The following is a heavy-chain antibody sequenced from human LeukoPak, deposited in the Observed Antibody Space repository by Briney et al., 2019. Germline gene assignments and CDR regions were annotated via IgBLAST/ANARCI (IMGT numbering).Heavy chain of an antibody. J-gene: IGHJ4*02. V-gene: IGHV3-48*04. D-gene: IGHD1-26*01. CDR1: GFTFSNYW. Sequence: GGSLRLSCAASGFTFSNYWMNWVRQAPGKGLEWVSYISSSGSTIYYADSVKGRFISSRDNTKNSLYLQMNSLRAEDTAIYYCARDLRIVSGSYLDYWGQGTLVTVSS. CDR3: ARDLRIVSGSYLDY. CDR2: ISSSGSTI.